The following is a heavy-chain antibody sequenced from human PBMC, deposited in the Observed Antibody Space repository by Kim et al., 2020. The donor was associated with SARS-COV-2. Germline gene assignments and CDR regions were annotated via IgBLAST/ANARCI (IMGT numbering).Heavy chain of an antibody. CDR3: ARGSRYGGCDY. J-gene: IGHJ4*02. CDR2: INHSGST. V-gene: IGHV4-34*01. Sequence: SETLSLTCAVYGGSFSGYYWSWIRQPPGKGLEWIGEINHSGSTNYNPSLKSRVTISVDTSKNQFSLKLSSVTAADTAVYYCARGSRYGGCDYWGQGTLVTVSS. D-gene: IGHD1-26*01. CDR1: GGSFSGYY.